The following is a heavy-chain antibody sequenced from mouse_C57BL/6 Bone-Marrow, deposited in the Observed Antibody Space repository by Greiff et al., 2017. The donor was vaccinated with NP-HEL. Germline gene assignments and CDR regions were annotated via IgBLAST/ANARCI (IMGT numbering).Heavy chain of an antibody. CDR2: INPYNGGT. CDR3: ARATTTVVASPNWYFDV. CDR1: GYTFTDYY. J-gene: IGHJ1*03. D-gene: IGHD1-1*01. V-gene: IGHV1-19*01. Sequence: EVQLQQSGPVLVKPGASVKMSCKASGYTFTDYYMNWVKQSHGKSLEWIGVINPYNGGTSYNQKFKGKATLTVDKSSSTAYMELNSLTSEDSAVYYCARATTTVVASPNWYFDVWGTGTTVTVSS.